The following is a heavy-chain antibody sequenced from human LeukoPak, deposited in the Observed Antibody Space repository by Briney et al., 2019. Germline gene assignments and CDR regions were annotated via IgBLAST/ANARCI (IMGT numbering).Heavy chain of an antibody. CDR3: AGESDTTLFTDAFDI. V-gene: IGHV3-48*03. J-gene: IGHJ3*02. CDR1: GFTFSNYE. Sequence: GGSLRLSCAASGFTFSNYEMNWVRQAPGKGLEWVSYISGSGSTTHYADSVKGRFTISRDNAKNSLYLQMNSLRTEDTALYYWAGESDTTLFTDAFDIWGKGTMVTVSS. D-gene: IGHD5-18*01. CDR2: ISGSGSTT.